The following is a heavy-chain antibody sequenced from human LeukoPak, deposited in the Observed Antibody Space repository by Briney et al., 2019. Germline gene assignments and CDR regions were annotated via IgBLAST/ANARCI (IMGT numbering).Heavy chain of an antibody. J-gene: IGHJ4*02. V-gene: IGHV3-72*01. CDR3: SGVHRLKQIDY. CDR2: IRNKANKYTT. CDR1: GFTFSDHY. D-gene: IGHD2-8*01. Sequence: GGSLRLSCAASGFTFSDHYLDWFRQAPGKELEWVARIRNKANKYTTEYAASVKDRFTISRDDSEISLTLQMNSPKTEDTAVYYCSGVHRLKQIDYWGQGILVTVSS.